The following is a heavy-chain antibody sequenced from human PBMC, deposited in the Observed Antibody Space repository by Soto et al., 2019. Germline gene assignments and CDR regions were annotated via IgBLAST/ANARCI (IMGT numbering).Heavy chain of an antibody. CDR1: GFPFGDFA. Sequence: PGGSLRLSCAGSGFPFGDFAMSWVRQGPGKGLEWISDISVSGGSSDYADSVKGRFTISRDNTKNSLYLQMNSLRVEDTAVYYCARGGVATIFGDSWGQGTLVTVSS. D-gene: IGHD5-12*01. CDR3: ARGGVATIFGDS. V-gene: IGHV3-23*01. J-gene: IGHJ4*02. CDR2: ISVSGGSS.